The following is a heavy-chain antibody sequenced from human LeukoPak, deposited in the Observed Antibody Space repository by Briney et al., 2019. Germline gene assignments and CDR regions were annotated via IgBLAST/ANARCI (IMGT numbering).Heavy chain of an antibody. CDR2: ISYDGSNK. CDR1: GFTLSSYD. D-gene: IGHD6-19*01. CDR3: ARDSIAVAGSPSDY. J-gene: IGHJ4*02. Sequence: GRSLRLSCAASGFTLSSYDMHWVRQAPGKGLECVEVISYDGSNKYYADSVKGRFTISRDNSKNTLYLQMSSLRAEDTAVYYCARDSIAVAGSPSDYWGQGTLVTVSS. V-gene: IGHV3-30*15.